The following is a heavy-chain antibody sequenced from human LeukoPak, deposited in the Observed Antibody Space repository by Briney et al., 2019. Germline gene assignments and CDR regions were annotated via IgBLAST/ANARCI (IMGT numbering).Heavy chain of an antibody. Sequence: ASVKVSCKASGYTFTGYYMHWVRQAPGQGLEWMGRINPNSGGTNYAQKFQGRVTMTRDTSISTAYMELSRLRSDVTAVYYCAKSPYDDAFDIWGQGTMVTVSS. V-gene: IGHV1-2*06. CDR1: GYTFTGYY. J-gene: IGHJ3*02. CDR3: AKSPYDDAFDI. D-gene: IGHD2-8*01. CDR2: INPNSGGT.